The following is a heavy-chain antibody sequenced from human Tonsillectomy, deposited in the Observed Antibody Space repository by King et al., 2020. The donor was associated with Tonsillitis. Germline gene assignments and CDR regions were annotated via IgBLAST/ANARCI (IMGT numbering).Heavy chain of an antibody. V-gene: IGHV3-15*01. CDR2: IKTKAEGETL. CDR1: GFTFSGAW. J-gene: IGHJ4*02. D-gene: IGHD1-14*01. CDR3: TTKFYYLNRWNHDS. Sequence: VQLVESGGGLVEPGGSLKLSCTASGFTFSGAWMTWVRQTPGTGLEWVGRIKTKAEGETLQYGTPVKGRFTISRDDSANTLYLQMSGLKAEDTGVYYCTTKFYYLNRWNHDSWGQGTLVTVSS.